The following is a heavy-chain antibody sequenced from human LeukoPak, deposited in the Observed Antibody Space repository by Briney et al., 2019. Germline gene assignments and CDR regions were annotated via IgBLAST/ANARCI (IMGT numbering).Heavy chain of an antibody. V-gene: IGHV3-21*01. CDR3: ARVQWLVGVYYYYMDV. CDR1: GFTFSSYS. Sequence: GGSLRLSCAASGFTFSSYSMNWVRQAPGKGLEWVSSISSSSSYIYYADSVKGRFTISRDNAKNSLYLQMNSLRAEDTAVYYCARVQWLVGVYYYYMDVWGKGTTVTISS. CDR2: ISSSSSYI. J-gene: IGHJ6*03. D-gene: IGHD6-19*01.